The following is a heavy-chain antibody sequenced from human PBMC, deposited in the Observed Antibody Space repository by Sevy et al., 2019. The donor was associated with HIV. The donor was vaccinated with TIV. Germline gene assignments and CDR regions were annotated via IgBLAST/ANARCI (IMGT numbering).Heavy chain of an antibody. D-gene: IGHD5-18*01. V-gene: IGHV4-59*01. CDR1: GGSISTYY. CDR3: ARGPRAGSFGYYFDY. Sequence: SETLSLTCTVSGGSISTYYWSWIRQPPEKGLEWIGYIYYSGSTNYNPSLKSRVTISGGTSKNQFSLKLSSVTAADTAVYYCARGPRAGSFGYYFDYWGRGTLVTVSS. CDR2: IYYSGST. J-gene: IGHJ4*02.